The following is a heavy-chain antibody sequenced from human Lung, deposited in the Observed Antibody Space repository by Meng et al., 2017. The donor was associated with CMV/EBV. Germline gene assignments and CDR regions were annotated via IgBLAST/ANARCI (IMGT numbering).Heavy chain of an antibody. J-gene: IGHJ4*02. CDR2: IKQDGGER. Sequence: GSLRLSCAASGFTFSNYWMSWVRQAPGKGLEWVANIKQDGGERYYVDSVKGRFTISRDNAKNSLYLQMNSLRAEDTAVYFCARAATYYSGSGSYYDSWGQGTXVTVSS. CDR3: ARAATYYSGSGSYYDS. V-gene: IGHV3-7*04. CDR1: GFTFSNYW. D-gene: IGHD3-10*01.